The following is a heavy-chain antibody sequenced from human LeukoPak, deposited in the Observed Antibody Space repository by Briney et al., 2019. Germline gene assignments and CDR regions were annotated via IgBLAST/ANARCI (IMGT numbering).Heavy chain of an antibody. D-gene: IGHD2-2*01. J-gene: IGHJ5*02. CDR2: IHNKGTT. Sequence: SETLSLTCTVSTDSMYGYYWTWVRQPAGKGLEWIGRIHNKGTTNYNPSLKSRVTMSLDTSKNQFSLKLSSVTAADTAVYYCARGVLRRNWFDPWGQGTLVTVSS. V-gene: IGHV4-4*07. CDR3: ARGVLRRNWFDP. CDR1: TDSMYGYY.